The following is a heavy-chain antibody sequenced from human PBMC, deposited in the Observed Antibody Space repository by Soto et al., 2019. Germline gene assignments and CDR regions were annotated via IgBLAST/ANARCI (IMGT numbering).Heavy chain of an antibody. CDR3: ARDRGRSCIGGTCPFDY. Sequence: QVQLVQSAAEVRKPGASVKVSCKASGYTFPTYGITWVRQAPGQGLEWMGWISTYDGNTYYEQKLQGRVTMTKDTYTSTAYMELRSLRSDDTAVYYCARDRGRSCIGGTCPFDYWGQGTLVTVSS. D-gene: IGHD2-15*01. J-gene: IGHJ4*02. V-gene: IGHV1-18*01. CDR1: GYTFPTYG. CDR2: ISTYDGNT.